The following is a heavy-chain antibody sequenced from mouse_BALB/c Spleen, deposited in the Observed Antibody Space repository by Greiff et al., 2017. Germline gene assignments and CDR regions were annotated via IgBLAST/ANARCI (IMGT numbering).Heavy chain of an antibody. Sequence: EVKLMESGGGLVKPGGSLKLSCAASGFTFSSYAMSWVRQTPEKRLEWVATISSGGSYTYYPDSVKGRFTISRDNAKNTLYLQMSSLRSEDTAMYYCARLDYGNYAYAMDYWGQGTSVTVSS. J-gene: IGHJ4*01. CDR3: ARLDYGNYAYAMDY. CDR2: ISSGGSYT. D-gene: IGHD2-1*01. V-gene: IGHV5-9-3*01. CDR1: GFTFSSYA.